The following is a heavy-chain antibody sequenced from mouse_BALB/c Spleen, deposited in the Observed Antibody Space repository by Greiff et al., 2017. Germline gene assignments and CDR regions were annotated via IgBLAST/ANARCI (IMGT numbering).Heavy chain of an antibody. CDR2: IDPANGNT. CDR3: ALLTGFAY. CDR1: GFNIKDTY. V-gene: IGHV14-3*02. Sequence: VQLQQSGAELVEPGASVKLSCTASGFNIKDTYMHWVKQRPEQGLEWIGRIDPANGNTKYDPKFQGKATITADTSSNTAYLQLSSLTSEDTAVYYCALLTGFAYWGQGTLVTVSA. D-gene: IGHD4-1*01. J-gene: IGHJ3*01.